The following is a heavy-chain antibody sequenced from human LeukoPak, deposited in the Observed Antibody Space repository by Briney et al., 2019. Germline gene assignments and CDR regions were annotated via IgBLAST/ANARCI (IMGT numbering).Heavy chain of an antibody. CDR2: IGSSGNYI. CDR3: ARTHVADDITMPG. V-gene: IGHV3-21*01. CDR1: GFTFSSYS. J-gene: IGHJ4*02. D-gene: IGHD3-10*01. Sequence: GGSLRLSCAASGFTFSSYSMNWVRHAPGKGLEWVSCIGSSGNYIYYADSVKGRFTISRDNAKNSLYLLMNSLRAEDTAVYYCARTHVADDITMPGWGQGTLVTVSS.